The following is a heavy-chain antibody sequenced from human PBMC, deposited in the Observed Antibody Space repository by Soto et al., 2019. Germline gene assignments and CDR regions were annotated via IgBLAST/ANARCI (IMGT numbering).Heavy chain of an antibody. CDR1: GGTFSSYA. J-gene: IGHJ5*02. D-gene: IGHD2-15*01. CDR3: ARMGYCSGGSCSNWFDP. CDR2: IIPIFGTA. Sequence: QVQLVQSGAEVKKPGSSVKVSCKASGGTFSSYAISWVRQAPGQGLEWMGGIIPIFGTANYAQKFQGRVTITADESTSTAYMELSSLRSEDTAVYYCARMGYCSGGSCSNWFDPWGQGTLVTVSS. V-gene: IGHV1-69*12.